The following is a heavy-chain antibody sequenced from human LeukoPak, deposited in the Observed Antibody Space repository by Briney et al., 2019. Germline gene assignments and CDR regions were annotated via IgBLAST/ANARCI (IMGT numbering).Heavy chain of an antibody. CDR1: GGSISSGGYS. CDR2: IYHSGST. CDR3: ARGGLPAAYRGDNNWFDP. V-gene: IGHV4-30-2*01. D-gene: IGHD2-2*01. J-gene: IGHJ5*02. Sequence: PSETLSLTCAVSGGSISSGGYSWSWIRQPPGKGLEWIGYIYHSGSTYYNPSLKSRVTISVDRSKNQFSLKLSSVTAADTAVYYCARGGLPAAYRGDNNWFDPWGQGTQVTVSS.